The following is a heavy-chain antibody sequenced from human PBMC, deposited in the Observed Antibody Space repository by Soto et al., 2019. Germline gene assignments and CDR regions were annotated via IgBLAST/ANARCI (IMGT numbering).Heavy chain of an antibody. J-gene: IGHJ4*02. CDR1: GGSISSYY. CDR2: IYYSGST. D-gene: IGHD2-2*01. Sequence: PSETLSLTCTVSGGSISSYYWGWIRQPPGKGLEWIGYIYYSGSTNYNPSLKSRVTISVDTSKNQFSLKLSSVTAADTAVYYCARLLPEGAWPNQLDYWGQGTLVTVSS. CDR3: ARLLPEGAWPNQLDY. V-gene: IGHV4-59*08.